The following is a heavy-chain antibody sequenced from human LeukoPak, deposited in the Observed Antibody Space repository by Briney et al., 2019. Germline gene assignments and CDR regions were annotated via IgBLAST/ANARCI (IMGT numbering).Heavy chain of an antibody. CDR1: GGSMRSSNFY. V-gene: IGHV4-39*07. CDR2: INYSGST. J-gene: IGHJ5*02. Sequence: SETLSLTCTVSGGSMRSSNFYWGWIRQPPGKGLEWIGNINYSGSTYYNPSVKSRVTLSVDVSKNRFSLNLTSVTAADTALYFCARTHFDSLGWFDPWGQGILVTVSS. CDR3: ARTHFDSLGWFDP. D-gene: IGHD3-9*01.